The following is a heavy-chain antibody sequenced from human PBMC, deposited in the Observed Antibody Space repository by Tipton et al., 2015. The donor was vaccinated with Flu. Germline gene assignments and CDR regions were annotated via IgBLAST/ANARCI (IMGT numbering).Heavy chain of an antibody. Sequence: TLSLTCTVSGYSISGDYYWGWIRQPPGKGLEWIGSSHHSGGTYYNPSLKSRVTISVDTPKSQFSLRLNSVTAADTGVYYCARHRGTTATTLDWFDPWGQGTLVNVPS. CDR2: SHHSGGT. D-gene: IGHD4-17*01. V-gene: IGHV4-38-2*02. J-gene: IGHJ5*02. CDR1: GYSISGDYY. CDR3: ARHRGTTATTLDWFDP.